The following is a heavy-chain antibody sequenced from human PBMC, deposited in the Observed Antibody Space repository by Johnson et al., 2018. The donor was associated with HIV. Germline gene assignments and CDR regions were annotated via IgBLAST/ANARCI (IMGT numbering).Heavy chain of an antibody. CDR3: TTDVPGGPYYNAFDI. Sequence: VQLVESGGGLVKPGGSLRLSCAASGFTFNNAWMSWVRQAPGKGLEWVGRIKSRTDGETADYAAPVKGRFTISRDDSKNTLYLQMNSLKTEDTALYYCTTDVPGGPYYNAFDIWGQGTVVAVSS. CDR2: IKSRTDGETA. D-gene: IGHD1-26*01. CDR1: GFTFNNAW. V-gene: IGHV3-15*01. J-gene: IGHJ3*02.